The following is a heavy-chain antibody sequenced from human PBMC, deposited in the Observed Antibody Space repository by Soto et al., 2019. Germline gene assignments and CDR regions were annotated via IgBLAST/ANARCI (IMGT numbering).Heavy chain of an antibody. CDR2: ISGSGGST. D-gene: IGHD6-19*01. CDR1: GFTFYIYA. CDR3: AKLSGGWYRSRPRDY. V-gene: IGHV3-23*01. J-gene: IGHJ4*02. Sequence: GGSLRLSCAASGFTFYIYAMSWVRQAPGKGLEWVSAISGSGGSTYYADSVKGRFTISRDNSKNTLYLQMNSLRAEDTAVYYCAKLSGGWYRSRPRDYWGQGTLVTVSS.